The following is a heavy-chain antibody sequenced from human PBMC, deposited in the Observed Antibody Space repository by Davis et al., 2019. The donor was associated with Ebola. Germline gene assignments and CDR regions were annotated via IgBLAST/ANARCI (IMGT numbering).Heavy chain of an antibody. J-gene: IGHJ4*02. CDR3: ARAPAWSAINYYCFDY. Sequence: ASVKVSCKASGYTFTGAYLHWVRQAPGQGLEWMGWMNPNSGNTGYAQKFQGRVTMTRNTSISTAYMELSSLRSEDTAVYYCARAPAWSAINYYCFDYWGQGTLVTVSS. V-gene: IGHV1-8*02. CDR2: MNPNSGNT. D-gene: IGHD3-10*01. CDR1: GYTFTGAY.